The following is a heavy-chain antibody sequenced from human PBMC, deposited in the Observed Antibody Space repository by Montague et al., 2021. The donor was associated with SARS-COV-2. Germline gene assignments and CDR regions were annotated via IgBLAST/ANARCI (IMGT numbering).Heavy chain of an antibody. D-gene: IGHD7-27*01. V-gene: IGHV4-34*05. CDR2: VFRLVKE. CDR3: AKGSHIYETRGLRTGWFDL. J-gene: IGHJ5*02. CDR1: LACGVGEH. Sequence: SETLSLTCAVYLACGVGEHRRRLEKHPSGVQSPLEHVFRLVKETKNPSLQSRLTMSVDTYKKQFSLRLSSVTAADTAVYFCAKGSHIYETRGLRTGWFDLWGQGTLVTVSS.